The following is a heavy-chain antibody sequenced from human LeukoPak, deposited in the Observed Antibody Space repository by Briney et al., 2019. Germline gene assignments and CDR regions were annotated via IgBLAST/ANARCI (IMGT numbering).Heavy chain of an antibody. Sequence: PGGSLRLSCAASGFTFSSYAMSWVRQAPGKGLEWVSSISSSSSYIYYADSVKGRFTISRDNAKNSLYLQMNSLRAEDTAVYYCARDWRFGELDAFDIWGQGTMVTVSS. D-gene: IGHD3-10*01. CDR3: ARDWRFGELDAFDI. CDR2: ISSSSSYI. V-gene: IGHV3-21*01. J-gene: IGHJ3*02. CDR1: GFTFSSYA.